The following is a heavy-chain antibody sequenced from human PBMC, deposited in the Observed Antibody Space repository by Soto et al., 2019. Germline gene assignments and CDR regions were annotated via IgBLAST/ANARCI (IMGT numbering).Heavy chain of an antibody. Sequence: GESLKISCKGSGYSFTSYWIGWVRQMPGKGLEWMGIIYPGDSDTRYSPSFQGQVTISADKSISTAYLQWSSLKASDTAMYYCARLYPDRSSGTNWFDPWGQGTLVTVSS. CDR1: GYSFTSYW. CDR3: ARLYPDRSSGTNWFDP. V-gene: IGHV5-51*01. CDR2: IYPGDSDT. J-gene: IGHJ5*02. D-gene: IGHD6-6*01.